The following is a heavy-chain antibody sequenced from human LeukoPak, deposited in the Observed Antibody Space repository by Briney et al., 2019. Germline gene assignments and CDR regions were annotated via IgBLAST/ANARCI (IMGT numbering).Heavy chain of an antibody. CDR3: AREGGYSHAFDY. J-gene: IGHJ4*02. Sequence: PGGSLRLSCVASGFTFSTSSMNWVRQAPGKGLEWVSYITSSGSNIQYADSVKGRFTISRDNAKNTLYLQMNSLRAEDTAVYYCAREGGYSHAFDYWGQGTLVTVSS. CDR2: ITSSGSNI. CDR1: GFTFSTSS. V-gene: IGHV3-48*01. D-gene: IGHD3-22*01.